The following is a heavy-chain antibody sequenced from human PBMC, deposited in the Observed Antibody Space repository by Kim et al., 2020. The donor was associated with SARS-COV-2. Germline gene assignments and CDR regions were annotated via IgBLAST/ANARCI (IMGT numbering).Heavy chain of an antibody. D-gene: IGHD6-13*01. V-gene: IGHV3-30*18. Sequence: GGSLRLSCAASGFTFSSYGMHWVRQAPGKGLEWVAVISYDGSNKYYADSVKGRFTISRDNSKNTLYLQMNSLRAEDTAVYYCAKPLDSSSWGMGFWGQGTLVTVSS. CDR2: ISYDGSNK. CDR1: GFTFSSYG. J-gene: IGHJ4*02. CDR3: AKPLDSSSWGMGF.